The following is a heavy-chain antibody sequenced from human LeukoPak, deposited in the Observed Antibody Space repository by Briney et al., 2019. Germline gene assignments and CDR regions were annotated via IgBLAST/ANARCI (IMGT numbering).Heavy chain of an antibody. V-gene: IGHV3-64*01. J-gene: IGHJ6*02. CDR1: GFTFSNYA. CDR3: ARVASIGYTSGWYGLLDV. Sequence: GGSLRLSCAASGFTFSNYAIHWVRQAPGKRPEYVSAISSDGANTYYANSVKGRFTISRDNSKNTLYLQMGSLRAEDMAVYYCARVASIGYTSGWYGLLDVWGQGTTVTVPS. D-gene: IGHD6-19*01. CDR2: ISSDGANT.